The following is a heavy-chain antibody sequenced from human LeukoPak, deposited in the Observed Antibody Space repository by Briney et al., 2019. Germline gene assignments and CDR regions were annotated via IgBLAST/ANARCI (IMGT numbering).Heavy chain of an antibody. V-gene: IGHV3-23*01. D-gene: IGHD3-22*01. CDR1: GFTFSSYA. CDR2: ISGSGGST. Sequence: GGSLRLSCAASGFTFSSYAMSWVRQAPGKGLEWVSAISGSGGSTYYADSVKGRFTISRDNSKNTLYLQMNSLRAEDTAVYYCASKDSSGYYRYYFDYWGQGTLVTVSS. CDR3: ASKDSSGYYRYYFDY. J-gene: IGHJ4*02.